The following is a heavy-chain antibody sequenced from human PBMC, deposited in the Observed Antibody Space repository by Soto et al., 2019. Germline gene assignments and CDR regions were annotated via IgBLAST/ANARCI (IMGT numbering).Heavy chain of an antibody. Sequence: GGSLRLSCAASRFTFNIYGMHWVRQAPGTGLEWVAVVSYDGTNEYYADSVKGRFTISRDNSKNTLYLEMNSLRPEETAVYYCARDMSMAVPGRGEYYYYYGMDFWGRGTTVTVSS. CDR1: RFTFNIYG. V-gene: IGHV3-30*03. CDR2: VSYDGTNE. J-gene: IGHJ6*02. D-gene: IGHD6-19*01. CDR3: ARDMSMAVPGRGEYYYYYGMDF.